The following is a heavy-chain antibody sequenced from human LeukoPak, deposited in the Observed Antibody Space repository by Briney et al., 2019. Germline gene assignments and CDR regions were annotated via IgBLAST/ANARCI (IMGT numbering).Heavy chain of an antibody. Sequence: GGSLRLSCAASGFTFSSYWMYWVRQAPGKGLVWVSRINSDGSRTSYADSVKGRFTISRDNSKNTLYLQMNSLRAEDTAVYYCAKVSAVAAPYYFDYWGQGTLVTVSS. CDR1: GFTFSSYW. CDR3: AKVSAVAAPYYFDY. J-gene: IGHJ4*02. D-gene: IGHD2-15*01. V-gene: IGHV3-74*01. CDR2: INSDGSRT.